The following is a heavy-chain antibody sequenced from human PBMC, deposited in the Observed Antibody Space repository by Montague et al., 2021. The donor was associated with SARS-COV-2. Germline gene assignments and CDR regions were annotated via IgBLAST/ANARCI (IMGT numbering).Heavy chain of an antibody. CDR1: GDSISSSSYY. D-gene: IGHD5-24*01. V-gene: IGHV4-39*02. CDR2: KHYSGIT. J-gene: IGHJ4*02. CDR3: VRDGYTHVDY. Sequence: SETLSLTCTVSGDSISSSSYYWGWIRQPPGKGLEWIGNKHYSGITYTNPSLKIRVTMSVDTSKNQFSLKLSSVTAADTAVYYCVRDGYTHVDYWGQGTLVTVSS.